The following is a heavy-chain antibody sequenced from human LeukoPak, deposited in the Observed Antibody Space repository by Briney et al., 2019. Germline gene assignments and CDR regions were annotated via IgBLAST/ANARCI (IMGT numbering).Heavy chain of an antibody. CDR3: ARDRDCTNGVCYIIDY. V-gene: IGHV3-21*01. CDR1: GFTFSSYA. CDR2: ISSSSSYI. D-gene: IGHD2-8*01. J-gene: IGHJ4*02. Sequence: SGGSLRLSCAASGFTFSSYAMSWVRQAPGKGLEWVSSISSSSSYIYYADSVKGRFTISRDNAENSLYLQMNSLRAEDTAVYYCARDRDCTNGVCYIIDYWGQGTLVTVSS.